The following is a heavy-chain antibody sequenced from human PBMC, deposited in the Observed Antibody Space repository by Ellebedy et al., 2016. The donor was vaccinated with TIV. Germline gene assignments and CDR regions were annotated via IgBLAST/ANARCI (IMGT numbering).Heavy chain of an antibody. V-gene: IGHV3-48*01. D-gene: IGHD1-14*01. CDR2: ISSSSSTI. J-gene: IGHJ4*02. Sequence: GESLKISCAASGFTFSSYSMNWVRQAPGKGLEWVSYISSSSSTIYYADSVKGRFTISRDNAKNSLYLQMNSLRAEDTAVYYCARGTGNLDYWGQGTLVTVSS. CDR3: ARGTGNLDY. CDR1: GFTFSSYS.